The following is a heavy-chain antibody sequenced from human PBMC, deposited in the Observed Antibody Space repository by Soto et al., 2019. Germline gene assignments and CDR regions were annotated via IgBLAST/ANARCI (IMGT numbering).Heavy chain of an antibody. CDR2: IIPIFGTA. V-gene: IGHV1-69*01. J-gene: IGHJ3*02. D-gene: IGHD3-10*01. CDR1: GGTFSSYA. Sequence: QVQLVQSGAEVKKPGSSVKVSCKASGGTFSSYAISWVRQAPGQGLEWMGGIIPIFGTANYAQKFQGRVTITADESTSTAYMELSSPRSEDTAVYYCARDTNMVRGVIIGAFDIWGQGTMVTVSS. CDR3: ARDTNMVRGVIIGAFDI.